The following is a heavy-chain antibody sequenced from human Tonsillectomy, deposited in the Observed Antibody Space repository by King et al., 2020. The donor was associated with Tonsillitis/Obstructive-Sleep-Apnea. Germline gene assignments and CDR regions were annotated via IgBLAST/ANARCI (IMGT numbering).Heavy chain of an antibody. CDR1: GFTFRKYA. Sequence: EVQLVESGGGLAQPGGSLRLSCAASGFTFRKYAMSWVRQAPGKGLEWVSGISDGGTNTYYADSVKGRFTISRHNSTNTLYLQMNSLRAEDTAVYYCAKANVAAADSLEYWGQGTLVTVSS. V-gene: IGHV3-23*04. CDR3: AKANVAAADSLEY. J-gene: IGHJ4*02. D-gene: IGHD6-13*01. CDR2: ISDGGTNT.